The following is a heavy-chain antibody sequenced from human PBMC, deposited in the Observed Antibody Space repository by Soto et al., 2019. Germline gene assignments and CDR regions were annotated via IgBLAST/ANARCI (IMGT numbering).Heavy chain of an antibody. D-gene: IGHD2-2*01. CDR1: GGSFSGYY. J-gene: IGHJ5*02. CDR2: INHSGST. Sequence: QVQLQQWGAGLLKPSETLSLTCAVYGGSFSGYYWSWIRQPPGKGLEWSGEINHSGSTNYNPSLKSRVTISVDTSKNQFSLKLSSVTAADTAVYYCARLYIVVVPAAMGRRNWFDPWGQGTLVTVSS. V-gene: IGHV4-34*01. CDR3: ARLYIVVVPAAMGRRNWFDP.